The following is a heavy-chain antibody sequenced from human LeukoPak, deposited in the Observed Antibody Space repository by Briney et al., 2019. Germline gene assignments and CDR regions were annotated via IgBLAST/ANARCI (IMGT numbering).Heavy chain of an antibody. CDR2: IIPIFGTA. CDR3: ARAPQGGSGSYYMGS. Sequence: SVKVSCRASGGTFSSYAISWVRQAPGQGLEWMGGIIPIFGTANYAQKFQGRVTITADKSTSTAYMELSSLRSEDTAVYYCARAPQGGSGSYYMGSWGQGTLVTVSS. CDR1: GGTFSSYA. J-gene: IGHJ4*02. V-gene: IGHV1-69*06. D-gene: IGHD3-10*01.